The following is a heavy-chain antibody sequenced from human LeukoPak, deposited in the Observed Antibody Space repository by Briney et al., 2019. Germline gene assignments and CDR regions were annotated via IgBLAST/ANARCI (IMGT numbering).Heavy chain of an antibody. J-gene: IGHJ4*02. Sequence: GGSLRLSCAASGFPFSYFGFHWVRQAPGKGLEWVAFIRSDGSNKYYADSVKGRFTISRDNSKNTLYLQMNSLRAEDTAVYYCARILDSAWGELGYWGQGTLVTVSS. V-gene: IGHV3-30*02. CDR2: IRSDGSNK. D-gene: IGHD6-19*01. CDR1: GFPFSYFG. CDR3: ARILDSAWGELGY.